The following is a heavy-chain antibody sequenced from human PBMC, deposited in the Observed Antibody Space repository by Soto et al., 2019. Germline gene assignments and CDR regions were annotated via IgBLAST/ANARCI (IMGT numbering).Heavy chain of an antibody. CDR2: IVVGSGNT. D-gene: IGHD6-19*01. J-gene: IGHJ4*02. Sequence: SVKVSCKASGYTFTSNGISWVRQAPGQGLEWIGWIVVGSGNTNYAQKFQERVTITRDMSTSTAYLQWSSLKASDTAMYYCARPGKGIYSSARRRVPTEELYFDYWGQGTLVTVSS. CDR1: GYTFTSNG. CDR3: ARPGKGIYSSARRRVPTEELYFDY. V-gene: IGHV1-58*02.